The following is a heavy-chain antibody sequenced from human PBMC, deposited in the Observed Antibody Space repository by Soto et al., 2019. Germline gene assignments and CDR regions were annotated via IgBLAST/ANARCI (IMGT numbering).Heavy chain of an antibody. D-gene: IGHD6-6*01. Sequence: SETLSLTCTVSGGSISSYYWSWIRQPPGKGLEWIGYIYYSGSTNYNPSLKSRVTISVDTSKNQFSLKLSSVTAADTAVYYCARVVQSRLIAARHYSYAFDIWGQGTMVTVSS. CDR3: ARVVQSRLIAARHYSYAFDI. CDR1: GGSISSYY. J-gene: IGHJ3*02. CDR2: IYYSGST. V-gene: IGHV4-59*01.